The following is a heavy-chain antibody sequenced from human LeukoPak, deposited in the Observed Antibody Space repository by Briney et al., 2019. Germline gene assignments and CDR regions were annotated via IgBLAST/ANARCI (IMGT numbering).Heavy chain of an antibody. D-gene: IGHD2-21*01. CDR2: IIAVNGDT. CDR3: ARDDCGDTCYPGGY. CDR1: GYTFTKYV. J-gene: IGHJ4*02. V-gene: IGHV1-3*01. Sequence: ASVKVSCKASGYTFTKYVVHWVRQAPGQRPDWMGCIIAVNGDTKYSQNFQDRVTITTDTSANTAYMELSSLTSEDTALYYCARDDCGDTCYPGGYWGQGTLVTVSS.